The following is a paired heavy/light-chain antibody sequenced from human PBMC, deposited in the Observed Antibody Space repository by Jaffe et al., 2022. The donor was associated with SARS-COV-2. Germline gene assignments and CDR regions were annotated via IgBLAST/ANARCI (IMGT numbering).Light chain of an antibody. CDR1: NSNIGTNT. CDR3: AAWDDSLDGHWA. J-gene: IGLJ3*02. Sequence: QSVLTQPPSASGTPGQRVTISCSGSNSNIGTNTVNWYQQFPGAAPKLLIYSNNQRPSGVPDRFSASKSGTSASLAISGLQSEDEADYYCAAWDDSLDGHWAFGGGTKLTVL. V-gene: IGLV1-44*01. CDR2: SNN.
Heavy chain of an antibody. CDR2: IRSKANNYAT. CDR3: TRLTGTTRGY. CDR1: GFTFSAAA. Sequence: EVQLVESGGGSVQPGGSLKLSCAASGFTFSAAAMYWVRQASGKGLEWVGRIRSKANNYATTYAASVKGRFTISRDDSKNTAYLQMNSLKTEDTAVYYCTRLTGTTRGYWGQGTLVTVSS. D-gene: IGHD1-1*01. J-gene: IGHJ4*02. V-gene: IGHV3-73*01.